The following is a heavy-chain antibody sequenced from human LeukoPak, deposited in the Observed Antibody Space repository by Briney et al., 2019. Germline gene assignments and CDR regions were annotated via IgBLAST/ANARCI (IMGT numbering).Heavy chain of an antibody. Sequence: SETLSLTCTVSAYSISSGYYWGWIRQPPGKGLEWIGSIYHSGSTYYNPPLKSRVTISVDTSKNQFSLKLSSVTAADTAVYYCARSTYYYDSSGYRRFDAFDIWGQGTMVTVSS. D-gene: IGHD3-22*01. V-gene: IGHV4-38-2*02. CDR2: IYHSGST. CDR1: AYSISSGYY. CDR3: ARSTYYYDSSGYRRFDAFDI. J-gene: IGHJ3*02.